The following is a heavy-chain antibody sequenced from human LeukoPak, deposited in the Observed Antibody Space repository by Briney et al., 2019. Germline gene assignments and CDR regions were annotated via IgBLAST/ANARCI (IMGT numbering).Heavy chain of an antibody. CDR2: IKQDGSEK. Sequence: GGSLRLSCAASGFTFSSYGMHTVRQAPGKGLEWVANIKQDGSEKYYVDSVKGRFTISRDNAKNSLFLQMNSLRGEDTAVYYCARPPRVVPAPDYWGEGTLVTVSS. D-gene: IGHD2-2*01. CDR1: GFTFSSYG. V-gene: IGHV3-7*01. CDR3: ARPPRVVPAPDY. J-gene: IGHJ4*02.